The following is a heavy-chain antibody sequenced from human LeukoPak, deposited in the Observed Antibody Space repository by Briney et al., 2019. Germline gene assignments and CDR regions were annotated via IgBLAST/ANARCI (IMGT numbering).Heavy chain of an antibody. V-gene: IGHV3-23*01. CDR1: GFTFSSYA. Sequence: GGSLRLSCAASGFTFSSYAMSWVRQAPGKGLEWVSAISGSGGSTYYADTVKGRFTISRDNSKNTLYLQMNSLRAEDTAVYYCAKEPTGDYVQCMDVWGQGATVIGSS. CDR3: AKEPTGDYVQCMDV. CDR2: ISGSGGST. D-gene: IGHD4-17*01. J-gene: IGHJ6*02.